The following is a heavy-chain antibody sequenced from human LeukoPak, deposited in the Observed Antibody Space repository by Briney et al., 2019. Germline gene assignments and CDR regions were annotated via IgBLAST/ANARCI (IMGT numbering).Heavy chain of an antibody. CDR2: INPDGSRA. J-gene: IGHJ4*02. CDR1: GFTSSNYW. D-gene: IGHD4-23*01. CDR3: ARDLRGKSDY. Sequence: GGSLRLSCAASGFTSSNYWVHWVRQAPGKGLVWVSRINPDGSRADYADSVKGRFTISRDNAKNTLYLQMNSLRAEDTAVYFCARDLRGKSDYWGQGTLVTVSS. V-gene: IGHV3-74*01.